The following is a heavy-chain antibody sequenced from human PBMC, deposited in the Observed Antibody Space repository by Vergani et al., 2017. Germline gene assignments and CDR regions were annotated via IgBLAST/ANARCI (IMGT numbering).Heavy chain of an antibody. Sequence: QLQLQESGPGLVKPSETLSLTFTVSGGSISSNNYNWGWIRQPPGKGLEWIGGIDFSGSTYNNPSLKSRVTISVDTAKNQLSLKLSSVTAADTAVYYCAGSLRDSGDWATYAFDIWGQGTVVTVSS. CDR3: AGSLRDSGDWATYAFDI. CDR1: GGSISSNNYN. V-gene: IGHV4-39*01. D-gene: IGHD2-21*02. J-gene: IGHJ3*02. CDR2: IDFSGST.